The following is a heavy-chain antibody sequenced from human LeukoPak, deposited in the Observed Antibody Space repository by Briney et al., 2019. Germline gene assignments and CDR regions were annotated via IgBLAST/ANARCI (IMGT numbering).Heavy chain of an antibody. CDR2: INHSGST. V-gene: IGHV4-34*01. CDR3: AVPRIAARILDY. Sequence: PSETLSLTYAVYGGSFSGYYWSWIRQPPGKGLEWIGEINHSGSTNYNPSLKSRVTISVDTSKNQFSLKLSSVTAADTAVYYCAVPRIAARILDYWGQGTLVTVSS. D-gene: IGHD6-6*01. CDR1: GGSFSGYY. J-gene: IGHJ4*02.